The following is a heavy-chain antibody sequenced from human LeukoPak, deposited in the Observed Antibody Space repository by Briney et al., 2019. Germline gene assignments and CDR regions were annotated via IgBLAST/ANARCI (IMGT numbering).Heavy chain of an antibody. CDR2: INPSGGST. V-gene: IGHV1-46*01. CDR3: ARVLTGYYHYYYYYMDV. D-gene: IGHD3-9*01. J-gene: IGHJ6*03. CDR1: GYTFTSYG. Sequence: ASVKVSCKASGYTFTSYGISWVRQAPGQGLEWMGIINPSGGSTRYAQRFQGRVTMTRDMSTSTVYMEMNSLRSEDTAVYYCARVLTGYYHYYYYYMDVWGKGTTVTISS.